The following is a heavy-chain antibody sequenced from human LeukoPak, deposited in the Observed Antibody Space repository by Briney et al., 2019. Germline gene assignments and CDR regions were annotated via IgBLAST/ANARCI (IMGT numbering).Heavy chain of an antibody. CDR3: AKDAGEGSGWYYFDY. Sequence: GGFLRLSCAASGFTFSIHAMNWVRQAPGKGLEWVSTVSISGATTYYADSVRGRFTISRDNFKNTVYLQMNSLRAEDTAVYYCAKDAGEGSGWYYFDYWGQGTLVTVSS. D-gene: IGHD6-13*01. CDR1: GFTFSIHA. J-gene: IGHJ4*02. CDR2: VSISGATT. V-gene: IGHV3-23*01.